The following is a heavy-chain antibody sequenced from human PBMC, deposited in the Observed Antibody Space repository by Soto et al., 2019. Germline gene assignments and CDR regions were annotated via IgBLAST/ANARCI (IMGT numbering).Heavy chain of an antibody. V-gene: IGHV3-21*06. CDR2: ISSSSSYI. CDR3: ASTREYCSSTNCYVAFDI. J-gene: IGHJ3*02. D-gene: IGHD2-2*01. CDR1: GFTFSDYI. Sequence: ESGGGLVKPGGSLRLSCAASGFTFSDYIMNWVRQAPGKGLEWLASISSSSSYIFYADSVKGRFTISRDNAKNSLFLHMNSLRADDTAVYYCASTREYCSSTNCYVAFDIWGQGTMVTVSP.